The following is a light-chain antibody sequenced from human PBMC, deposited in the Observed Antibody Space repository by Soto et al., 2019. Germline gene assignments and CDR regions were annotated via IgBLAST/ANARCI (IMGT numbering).Light chain of an antibody. CDR3: SSFVHGTSYV. J-gene: IGLJ1*01. CDR1: SNDVGRFNY. CDR2: DVT. Sequence: QSALTQAPSASGSPGQSVTISCAGTSNDVGRFNYVSWYQHHPGKAPKLIIYDVTKRPSGVPDRFSGYKSGNTAYLTVSGLQAEDEADYFCSSFVHGTSYVFGTGTKLTVL. V-gene: IGLV2-8*01.